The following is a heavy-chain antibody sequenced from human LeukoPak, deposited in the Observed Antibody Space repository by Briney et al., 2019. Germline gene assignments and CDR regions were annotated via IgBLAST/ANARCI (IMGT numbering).Heavy chain of an antibody. CDR2: ISSSSSYI. J-gene: IGHJ6*03. Sequence: GGSLRLSCAASGFTFSSYSMNWVRQAPGKGLEWVSSISSSSSYIYYADSVKGRFTISRDNAKNSLYLQMNSLRAEDTAVCYCARDSHSYYYYMDVWGKGTTVTVSS. CDR1: GFTFSSYS. V-gene: IGHV3-21*01. CDR3: ARDSHSYYYYMDV.